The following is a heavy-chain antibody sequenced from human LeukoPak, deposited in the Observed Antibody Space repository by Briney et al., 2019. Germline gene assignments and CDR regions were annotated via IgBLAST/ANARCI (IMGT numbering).Heavy chain of an antibody. CDR2: MYYSGST. J-gene: IGHJ4*02. CDR1: GGSISSSGYY. CDR3: ARSELIWGVRGVIFY. D-gene: IGHD3-10*01. V-gene: IGHV4-39*07. Sequence: SETLSLTCTVSGGSISSSGYYWGWIRQPPGKGLEWIGSMYYSGSTYYNPSLKSRVTISVDTSKNQFSLKLSSVTAADTAVYYCARSELIWGVRGVIFYWGQGTLVTVSS.